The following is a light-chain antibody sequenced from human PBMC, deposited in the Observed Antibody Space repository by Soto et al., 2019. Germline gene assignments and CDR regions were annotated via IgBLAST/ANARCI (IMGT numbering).Light chain of an antibody. V-gene: IGKV3-11*01. CDR2: DAS. CDR3: QQYYSTFSLT. J-gene: IGKJ4*01. CDR1: QSVSSY. Sequence: PATLSLSPGERATLSCRASQSVSSYLAWYQQKPGQAPRLLIYDASNRATGIPARFSGSGSGTDFTLTISSLQAEDVAVYYCQQYYSTFSLTFGGGTKVDI.